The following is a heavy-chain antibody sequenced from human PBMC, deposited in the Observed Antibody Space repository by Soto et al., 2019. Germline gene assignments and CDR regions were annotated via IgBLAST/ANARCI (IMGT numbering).Heavy chain of an antibody. D-gene: IGHD1-26*01. V-gene: IGHV4-59*02. CDR3: ARGHLSGARYNWFDP. Sequence: QMQLQESGPGLVKPSETLSLTGNVSGGSVTSYYWSWILQTPGKGLEWLGYVYSTGSTNYNPSLKSRVTISVDTPKRRFSLKLSSVTAADTAVYYCARGHLSGARYNWFDPWGQVTLVTVAS. J-gene: IGHJ5*02. CDR1: GGSVTSYY. CDR2: VYSTGST.